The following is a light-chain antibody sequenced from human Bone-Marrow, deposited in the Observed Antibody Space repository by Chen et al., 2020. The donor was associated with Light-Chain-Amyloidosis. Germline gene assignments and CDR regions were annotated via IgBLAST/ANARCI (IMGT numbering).Light chain of an antibody. J-gene: IGLJ3*02. CDR2: GYS. CDR1: NIGSTS. Sequence: SYVLTQPSSVSVAPGQTATIACGGNNIGSTSVHWYQQTPGQAPLLVVYGYSNRPSGIPERFSGSNSGNTATLTISRVEAGDEADYYCQVWDRSSGRPVFGGGTKLTVL. CDR3: QVWDRSSGRPV. V-gene: IGLV3-21*02.